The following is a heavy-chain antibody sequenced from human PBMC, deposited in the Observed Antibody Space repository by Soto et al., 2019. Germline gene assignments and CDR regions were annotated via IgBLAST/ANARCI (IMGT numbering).Heavy chain of an antibody. V-gene: IGHV3-30*18. Sequence: QVQLVESGGGVVQPGGSLRLSCAASGFTFSSYGMHWVRQAPGKGLEWVAVISYDGSNKYYADSVKGRFTISRDNSKNTLYLQMNSLRAEDTAVYYCAKDGTTSAFDIWGQGTMVTVSS. CDR2: ISYDGSNK. D-gene: IGHD1-1*01. CDR1: GFTFSSYG. J-gene: IGHJ3*02. CDR3: AKDGTTSAFDI.